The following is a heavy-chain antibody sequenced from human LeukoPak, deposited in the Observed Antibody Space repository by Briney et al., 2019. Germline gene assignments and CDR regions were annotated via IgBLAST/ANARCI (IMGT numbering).Heavy chain of an antibody. CDR1: GFTVSSNY. D-gene: IGHD6-13*01. Sequence: GGSLRLSCAASGFTVSSNYMSWVRQAPGKGLEWVSVIYSGGSTYYADSVKGRFTISRDNAKNSLYLQMNSLRAEDTAVYYCARVNSQQLPDYWGQGTLVTVSS. CDR3: ARVNSQQLPDY. V-gene: IGHV3-66*01. CDR2: IYSGGST. J-gene: IGHJ4*02.